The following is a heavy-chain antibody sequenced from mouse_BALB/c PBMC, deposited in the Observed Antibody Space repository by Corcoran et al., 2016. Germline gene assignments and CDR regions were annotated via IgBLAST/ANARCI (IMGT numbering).Heavy chain of an antibody. V-gene: IGHV14-3*02. Sequence: EVQLQQSGAELVKPGASVKLSCTASGFNIKDTYMHWVKQRPEQGLEWIGRINPANGNTKYDPKFQGQATITADTSSNTAYLQLSSLTSEDTAVYYSASDDWDCFAYWCQGTLVTVSA. CDR1: GFNIKDTY. CDR2: INPANGNT. J-gene: IGHJ3*01. D-gene: IGHD4-1*01. CDR3: ASDDWDCFAY.